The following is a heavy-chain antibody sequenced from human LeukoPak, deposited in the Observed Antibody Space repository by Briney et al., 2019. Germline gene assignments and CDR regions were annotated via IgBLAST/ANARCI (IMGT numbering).Heavy chain of an antibody. CDR3: ARDGGYSYDHHYYYYMDV. CDR2: IIPIFGTA. J-gene: IGHJ6*03. V-gene: IGHV1-69*05. D-gene: IGHD5-18*01. CDR1: GGTFSSYA. Sequence: SVKVSCKASGGTFSSYAISWVRQAPGQGLEWMGGIIPIFGTANYAQKFQGRVTITTDESTSTAYMELSSLRSEDTAVYYCARDGGYSYDHHYYYYMDVWGKGTTVTVSS.